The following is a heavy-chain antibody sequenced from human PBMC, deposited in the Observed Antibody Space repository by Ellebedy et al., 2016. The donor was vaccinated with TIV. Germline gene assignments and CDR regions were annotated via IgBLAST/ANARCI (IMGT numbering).Heavy chain of an antibody. CDR3: ATRSVVPAAHYYYYGMDV. CDR2: ISAYNGNT. J-gene: IGHJ6*02. D-gene: IGHD2-2*01. V-gene: IGHV1-18*01. Sequence: ASVKVSCKASGYTFTSYGISWVRQAPGQGLEWMGWISAYNGNTNYAQKLQGRVTMTTDTSTSTAYMELRSLRSDDTAVYYCATRSVVPAAHYYYYGMDVWGQGTTVTVSS. CDR1: GYTFTSYG.